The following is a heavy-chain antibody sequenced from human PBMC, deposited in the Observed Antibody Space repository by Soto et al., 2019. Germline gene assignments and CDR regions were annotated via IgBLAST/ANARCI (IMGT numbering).Heavy chain of an antibody. CDR2: ISWNSGSI. D-gene: IGHD3-16*01. CDR1: GFTFDDYA. Sequence: EVQLVESGGGLVQPGRSLRLSCAASGFTFDDYAMHWVRQAPGKGLEWVSGISWNSGSIGYADSVKGRFTISRDNAQNPPYLQMNRLRSEDTALYYCSKDKGSVPTIGGVISGDYYFDYWGQGTLVTVSS. J-gene: IGHJ4*02. V-gene: IGHV3-9*01. CDR3: SKDKGSVPTIGGVISGDYYFDY.